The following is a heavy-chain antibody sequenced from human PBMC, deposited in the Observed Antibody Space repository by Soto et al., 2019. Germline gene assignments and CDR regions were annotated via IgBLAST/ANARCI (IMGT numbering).Heavy chain of an antibody. CDR1: GFTFSSYA. J-gene: IGHJ2*01. CDR2: ISSNGGST. V-gene: IGHV3-64D*08. D-gene: IGHD5-18*01. Sequence: GGSLRLSCSASGFTFSSYAMHWVRQAPGKGLEYVSAISSNGGSTYYADSVKGRFTISRDNSKNTLYLQMSSLRAEDTAVYYCVKDADVDTAIWVGWYFDLWGRGTLVTVSS. CDR3: VKDADVDTAIWVGWYFDL.